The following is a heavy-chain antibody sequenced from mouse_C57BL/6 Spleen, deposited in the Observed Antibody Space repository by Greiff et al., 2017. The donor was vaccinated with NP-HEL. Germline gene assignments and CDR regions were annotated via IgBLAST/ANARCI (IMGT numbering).Heavy chain of an antibody. CDR1: GYAFSSSW. V-gene: IGHV1-82*01. CDR3: ARIGFLITTVFDY. D-gene: IGHD1-1*01. Sequence: QVQLQQSGPELVKPGASVKISCKASGYAFSSSWMNWVKQRPGKGLEWIGRIYPGDGDPNYNGKFKGKATLTADKSSSTAYMQLSSLTSEDSAVYFCARIGFLITTVFDYWGQGTTLTVSS. J-gene: IGHJ2*01. CDR2: IYPGDGDP.